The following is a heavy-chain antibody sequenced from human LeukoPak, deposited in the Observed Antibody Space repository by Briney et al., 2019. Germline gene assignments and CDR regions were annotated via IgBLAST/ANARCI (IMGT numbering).Heavy chain of an antibody. D-gene: IGHD3-10*02. Sequence: GGSLRLSCAASGFTFSSCQMNWVRQAPGKGLEWVSYISGSGSTKYYADSVKGRFTISRDNAKDSLFLQMNSLRAEDTAVYYCARGPYPGSMFLDHWGQGTLVTVSS. V-gene: IGHV3-48*03. CDR1: GFTFSSCQ. J-gene: IGHJ4*02. CDR2: ISGSGSTK. CDR3: ARGPYPGSMFLDH.